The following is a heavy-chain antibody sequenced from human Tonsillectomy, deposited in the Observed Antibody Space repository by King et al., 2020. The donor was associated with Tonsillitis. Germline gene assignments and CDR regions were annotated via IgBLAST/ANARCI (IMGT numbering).Heavy chain of an antibody. CDR1: GGPISRGGYY. CDR2: IYYSGGT. Sequence: QLQESGPGLVKPSQTLSLTCTVSGGPISRGGYYWSWIRQNPGKGLGWIGYIYYSGGTYYNPSLKSRVTISVNTSKNQFSLKLSSVTAADTAVYYCARGSDSSSCDYWGQGTLVTVSS. D-gene: IGHD6-13*01. V-gene: IGHV4-31*03. CDR3: ARGSDSSSCDY. J-gene: IGHJ4*02.